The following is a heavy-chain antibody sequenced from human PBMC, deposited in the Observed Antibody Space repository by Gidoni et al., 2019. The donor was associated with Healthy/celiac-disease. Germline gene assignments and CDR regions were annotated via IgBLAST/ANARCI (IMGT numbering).Heavy chain of an antibody. J-gene: IGHJ4*02. CDR1: GGSFSGYY. Sequence: QVQLQQWGAGLLKPSETLSLTCAVYGGSFSGYYWSWIRQPPGKGLEWIGEINHSGSTNYNPSLKSRVTISVDTSKNQFSLKLSSVTAADTAVYYCARFSDWEVAFDYWGQGTLVTVSS. CDR2: INHSGST. V-gene: IGHV4-34*01. D-gene: IGHD1-26*01. CDR3: ARFSDWEVAFDY.